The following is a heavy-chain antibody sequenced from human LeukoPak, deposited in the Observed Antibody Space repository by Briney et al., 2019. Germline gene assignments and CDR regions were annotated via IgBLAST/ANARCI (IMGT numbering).Heavy chain of an antibody. Sequence: EASVKVSCKASGYTFTSYGISWVRQAPGQGLEWMGWISAYNGNTNYAQKLQGRVTMTTDTSTSTAYMELSRLRSDDTAVYYCAREYYYNYYMDVWGKGTTVTVSS. CDR1: GYTFTSYG. J-gene: IGHJ6*03. CDR2: ISAYNGNT. CDR3: AREYYYNYYMDV. V-gene: IGHV1-18*01.